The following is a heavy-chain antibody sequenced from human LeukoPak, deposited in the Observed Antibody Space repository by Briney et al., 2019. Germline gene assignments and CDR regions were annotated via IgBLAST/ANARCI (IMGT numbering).Heavy chain of an antibody. CDR2: IYYSGST. J-gene: IGHJ6*02. CDR1: GGSFSSGSYY. Sequence: SETLSLTCTVSGGSFSSGSYYWSWIRQPPGKGLEWIGYIYYSGSTNYNPSLKSRVTISVDTSKNQFSLKLSSVTAADTAVYYCARDGDYDNYYYYGMDVWGQGTTATVSS. D-gene: IGHD3-9*01. V-gene: IGHV4-61*01. CDR3: ARDGDYDNYYYYGMDV.